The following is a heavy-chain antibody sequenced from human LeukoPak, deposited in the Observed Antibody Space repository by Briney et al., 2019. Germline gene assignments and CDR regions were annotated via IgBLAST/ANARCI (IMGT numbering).Heavy chain of an antibody. Sequence: GGSLRLSCAASGFTFSSYSMNWVRQAPGKGLEWVAFIRSDGSKKYYTDSVKGRFTISRDNSKNTLFLQMDSLRAEDTAVYYCAKDPRRYSRTGGYFDYWGQGTLVTVSS. J-gene: IGHJ4*02. V-gene: IGHV3-30*02. CDR2: IRSDGSKK. CDR3: AKDPRRYSRTGGYFDY. D-gene: IGHD6-13*01. CDR1: GFTFSSYS.